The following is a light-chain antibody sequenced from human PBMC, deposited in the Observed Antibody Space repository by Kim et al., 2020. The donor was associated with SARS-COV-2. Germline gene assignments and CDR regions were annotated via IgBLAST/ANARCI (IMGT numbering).Light chain of an antibody. J-gene: IGKJ4*01. CDR1: QSLDSSD. CDR2: GAS. Sequence: VLTQSPGTLSLSPGERATLSCRASQSLDSSDLAWYQQVPGQAPRLLLHGASSRATGIPDRFSGRGAGTDFTLTISRLEPEDFGIYYCQQFGATFGGGTKVDIK. CDR3: QQFGAT. V-gene: IGKV3-20*01.